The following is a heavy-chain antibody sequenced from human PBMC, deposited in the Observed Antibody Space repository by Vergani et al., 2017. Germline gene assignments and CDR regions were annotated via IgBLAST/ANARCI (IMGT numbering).Heavy chain of an antibody. V-gene: IGHV4-34*01. D-gene: IGHD4-11*01. CDR2: IDHTGRP. CDR3: ARVNTETNGHLYYYYYMDV. J-gene: IGHJ6*03. CDR1: GASFTSYH. Sequence: QVQLQQWGGGLLKPSETLSFTCVVNGASFTSYHWTWIRQSPGEGLEWVGDIDHTGRPDYNPSLKSRLTMSVDKSRNQFSLTVNSVTATDTAIYFCARVNTETNGHLYYYYYMDVWGQGTAVTV.